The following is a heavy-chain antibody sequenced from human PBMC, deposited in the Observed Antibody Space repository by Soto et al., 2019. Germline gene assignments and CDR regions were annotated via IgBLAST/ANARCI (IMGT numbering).Heavy chain of an antibody. CDR3: ARGAKGYCSGGSCYPNRNYYVMDV. CDR2: INHSGST. CDR1: GGSFSGYY. V-gene: IGHV4-34*01. J-gene: IGHJ6*02. D-gene: IGHD2-15*01. Sequence: SETLSLTCAVYGGSFSGYYWSWIRQPPGKGLEWIGEINHSGSTNYNPSLKSRVTISVDTSKNQFSLKLSSVTAADTAVYYCARGAKGYCSGGSCYPNRNYYVMDVWGQGTMGTVSS.